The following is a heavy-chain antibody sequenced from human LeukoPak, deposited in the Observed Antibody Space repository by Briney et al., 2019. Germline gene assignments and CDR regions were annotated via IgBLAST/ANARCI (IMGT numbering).Heavy chain of an antibody. D-gene: IGHD3-3*01. V-gene: IGHV3-66*02. CDR3: AGETISPRYYFDY. Sequence: GGSLRLSCAASGFTVSSNYMSWVRQAPGKGLEWVAVIYRGGGTYHADSVKGRFTISRDISKNTLYLQMNRLRAEDTALYFCAGETISPRYYFDYWGRGPVVTVSS. CDR2: IYRGGGT. J-gene: IGHJ4*02. CDR1: GFTVSSNY.